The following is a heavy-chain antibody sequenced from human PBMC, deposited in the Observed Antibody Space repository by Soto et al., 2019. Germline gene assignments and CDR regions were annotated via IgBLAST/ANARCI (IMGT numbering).Heavy chain of an antibody. D-gene: IGHD2-15*01. J-gene: IGHJ4*02. Sequence: SETLSLTCTVSGGSISSSSYYWGWIRQPPGKGLEWIGSIYYSGSTYYNPSLKSRVTISVDTSKNQFSLKLSSVTAADTAVYYCARQSGRDIVVVVAATRFDYWGQGTLVTVSS. CDR1: GGSISSSSYY. CDR2: IYYSGST. CDR3: ARQSGRDIVVVVAATRFDY. V-gene: IGHV4-39*01.